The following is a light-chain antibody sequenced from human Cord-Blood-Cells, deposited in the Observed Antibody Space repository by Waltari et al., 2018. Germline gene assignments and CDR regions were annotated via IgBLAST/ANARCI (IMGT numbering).Light chain of an antibody. V-gene: IGLV2-14*01. Sequence: QSALTQPASGSGSPGQSITISCTGTSSAVGGYKYFSWYQHHPGKAPKLMIYEVSHRPSGVSKRFSGSKSGNTASLTISGLQAEDEADYYCSSYTSSSTYVFGTGTKVTVL. CDR3: SSYTSSSTYV. J-gene: IGLJ1*01. CDR1: SSAVGGYKY. CDR2: EVS.